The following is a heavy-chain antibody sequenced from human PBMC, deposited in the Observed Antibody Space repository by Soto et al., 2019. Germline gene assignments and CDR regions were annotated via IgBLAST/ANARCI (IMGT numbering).Heavy chain of an antibody. Sequence: EVQLVESGGGRVKPGGALRLSCAASGFTFGSYSMNWVRQAPGKGLEWVSSISSSSSYIYYADSVKGRFTISRDNAKNSLYLQMNSLSAEDTAVYYCASAEDVLRYFVRYYYYGMDVWGQGTTVTVSS. V-gene: IGHV3-21*01. CDR1: GFTFGSYS. J-gene: IGHJ6*02. CDR3: ASAEDVLRYFVRYYYYGMDV. CDR2: ISSSSSYI. D-gene: IGHD3-9*01.